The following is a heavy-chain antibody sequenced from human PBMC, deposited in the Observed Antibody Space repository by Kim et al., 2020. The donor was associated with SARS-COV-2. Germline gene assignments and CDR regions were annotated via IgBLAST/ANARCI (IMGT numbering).Heavy chain of an antibody. Sequence: SVKVSCKASGGTFSSYAISWVRQAPGQGLEWMGGIIPIFGTANYAQKFQGRVTITADESTSTAYMELSSLRSEDTAVYYCARHYYDSSGYYYVDYYYYYGMDVWGQGTTVTVSS. D-gene: IGHD3-22*01. J-gene: IGHJ6*02. CDR3: ARHYYDSSGYYYVDYYYYYGMDV. V-gene: IGHV1-69*13. CDR2: IIPIFGTA. CDR1: GGTFSSYA.